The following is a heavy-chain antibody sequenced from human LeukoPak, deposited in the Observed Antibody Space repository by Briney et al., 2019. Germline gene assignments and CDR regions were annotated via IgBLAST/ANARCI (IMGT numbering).Heavy chain of an antibody. Sequence: GGSLRLSCAASGFTFSSYWMSWVRQAPGKGLEWVANIKQDGSEKYYVDSVRGRFTISRDNAKNSLYLQMNSLRAEDTAVYYCARVSGSYRASYFQHRGQGTLVTVSS. CDR1: GFTFSSYW. V-gene: IGHV3-7*01. CDR3: ARVSGSYRASYFQH. D-gene: IGHD1-26*01. J-gene: IGHJ1*01. CDR2: IKQDGSEK.